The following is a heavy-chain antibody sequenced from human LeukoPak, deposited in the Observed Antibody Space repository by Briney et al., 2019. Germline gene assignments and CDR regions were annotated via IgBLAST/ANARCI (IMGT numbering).Heavy chain of an antibody. V-gene: IGHV4-31*03. CDR2: IYYSGST. CDR3: ARGLRFLEWLFLYNWFDP. J-gene: IGHJ5*02. Sequence: SETLSLTCTVSGGSISSGGYYWSWIRQHPGKGLEWIGYIYYSGSTNYNPSLKSRVTTSVDTSKNQFSLKLSSVTAADTAVYYCARGLRFLEWLFLYNWFDPWGQGTLVTVSS. D-gene: IGHD3-3*01. CDR1: GGSISSGGYY.